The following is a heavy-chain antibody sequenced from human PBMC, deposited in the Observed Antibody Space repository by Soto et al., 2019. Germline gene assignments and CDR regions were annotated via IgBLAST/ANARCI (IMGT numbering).Heavy chain of an antibody. J-gene: IGHJ3*02. CDR1: GGSISSNS. V-gene: IGHV4-59*08. Sequence: QVLLQESGPGLVKPSETLSLTCTVSGGSISSNSWSWIRQPPGKGLEWIAYIYYSGTTNYNPPLTSRVTHSLDTSKTQFSLKLTSATAADTAVYYGGRHGHNYCRGNDAFDIWGQGTMVTVSS. CDR3: GRHGHNYCRGNDAFDI. CDR2: IYYSGTT. D-gene: IGHD1-1*01.